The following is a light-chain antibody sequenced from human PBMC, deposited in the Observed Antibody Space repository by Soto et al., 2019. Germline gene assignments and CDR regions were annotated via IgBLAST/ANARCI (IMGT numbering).Light chain of an antibody. CDR2: WAS. V-gene: IGKV4-1*01. CDR1: QSVLYSSNNKNY. CDR3: QQYYSTPLT. Sequence: DIAMTQSPDSLAVSLGERATINCKSSQSVLYSSNNKNYLAWYQQKPGQPPKLLIYWASTRESGVPDRFSGSGSGTDFTLTISSLQAEDVTVYYCQQYYSTPLTFGGGTKV. J-gene: IGKJ4*01.